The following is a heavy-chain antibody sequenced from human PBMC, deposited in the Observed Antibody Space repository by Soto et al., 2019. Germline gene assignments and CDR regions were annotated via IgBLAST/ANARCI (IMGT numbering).Heavy chain of an antibody. CDR1: GGTFSSYA. Sequence: VASVKVSCKASGGTFSSYAISWVRQAPGQGLEWMGGIIPIFGTANYAQKFQGRVTITADESTSTAYMELSSLRSEDTAVYYCARGRGTTDGVYWFDPWGQGTLVTAPQ. J-gene: IGHJ5*02. CDR2: IIPIFGTA. D-gene: IGHD1-1*01. V-gene: IGHV1-69*13. CDR3: ARGRGTTDGVYWFDP.